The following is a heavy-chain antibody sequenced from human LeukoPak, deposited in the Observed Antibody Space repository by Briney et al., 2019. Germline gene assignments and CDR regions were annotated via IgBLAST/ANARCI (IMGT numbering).Heavy chain of an antibody. Sequence: GGSLRLSCAASGFTFHDYDMHWVRQAPGKGLEWVAGITWDRGRIGYADSVKGRFTVSRDNAQNSLYLQMNSLRPEDTALYYCAKDLDASGRQNDYYYYGMDVWGQGTTVTVSS. J-gene: IGHJ6*02. CDR3: AKDLDASGRQNDYYYYGMDV. V-gene: IGHV3-9*01. CDR1: GFTFHDYD. CDR2: ITWDRGRI. D-gene: IGHD3-10*01.